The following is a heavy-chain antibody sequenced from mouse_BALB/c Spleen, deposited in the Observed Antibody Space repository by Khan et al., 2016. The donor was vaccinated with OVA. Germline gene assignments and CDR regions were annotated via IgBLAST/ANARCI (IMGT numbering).Heavy chain of an antibody. CDR3: ARGNYYGSSSWFGY. J-gene: IGHJ3*01. Sequence: QVQLQQSGAELMKPGASVKISCKATGYTFSSYWIEWVKQRPGHGLEWIGEILPGSGSNKYNEKFKGKATFTADTSSHTAYMQLSSLTSEDSAVYYGARGNYYGSSSWFGYWGQGTLVTVS. CDR2: ILPGSGSN. V-gene: IGHV1-9*01. D-gene: IGHD1-1*01. CDR1: GYTFSSYW.